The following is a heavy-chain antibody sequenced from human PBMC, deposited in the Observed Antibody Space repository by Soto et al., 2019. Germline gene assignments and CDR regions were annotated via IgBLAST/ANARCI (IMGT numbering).Heavy chain of an antibody. CDR3: AKSNLRNYYYGMDV. D-gene: IGHD4-4*01. J-gene: IGHJ6*02. CDR1: GFTFSSYG. CDR2: ISYDGSNK. Sequence: GGSLRLSCAASGFTFSSYGMHWGRQAPCKGLEWVAVISYDGSNKYYADSVKGRFTISRDNSKNTLYLQMNSLRAEDTAVYYCAKSNLRNYYYGMDVWGQGTTVTVSS. V-gene: IGHV3-30*18.